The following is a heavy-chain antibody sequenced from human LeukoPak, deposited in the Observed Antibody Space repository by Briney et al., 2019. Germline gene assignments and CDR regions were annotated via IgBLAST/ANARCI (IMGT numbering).Heavy chain of an antibody. D-gene: IGHD5-12*01. CDR1: GFSFNTYS. V-gene: IGHV3-48*01. Sequence: GGSLRLSCAASGFSFNTYSMKWVRQAPGKGLEWLSYISSSSSTIYYADSVKGRFTISRDNAENSLYLQMNSLRAEDTAVYYCARDPGLSGYYFDYWGQGTRVTVSS. CDR3: ARDPGLSGYYFDY. J-gene: IGHJ4*02. CDR2: ISSSSSTI.